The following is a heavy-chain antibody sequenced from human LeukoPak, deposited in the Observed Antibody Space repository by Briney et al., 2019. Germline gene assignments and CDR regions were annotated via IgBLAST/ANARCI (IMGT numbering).Heavy chain of an antibody. CDR1: GYTFTSYY. Sequence: GASVKVSCKASGYTFTSYYMHWVRQAPGQGLEWMGIINPSGGSTSYAQKFQGRVTMTRDTSTSTAYMELRSLRSDDTAVYYCARDEYYDILTGSAQRYYFDYWGQGTLVTVSS. J-gene: IGHJ4*02. CDR3: ARDEYYDILTGSAQRYYFDY. D-gene: IGHD3-9*01. CDR2: INPSGGST. V-gene: IGHV1-46*01.